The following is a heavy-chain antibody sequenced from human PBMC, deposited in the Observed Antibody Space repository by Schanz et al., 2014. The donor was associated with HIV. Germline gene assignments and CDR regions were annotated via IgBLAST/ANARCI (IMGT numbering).Heavy chain of an antibody. CDR2: MKSKDDPQTT. J-gene: IGHJ4*02. D-gene: IGHD3-16*01. V-gene: IGHV3-15*01. CDR1: GFTFSDTW. Sequence: VQLAESGGGVVQPGGSLRLSCTASGFTFSDTWMMWVRQAPGKGLEWVGSMKSKDDPQTTDYAASVKGRFTITRDDLKNTLYMQMNSLKVEDTGVYYCSRSIVSGGYRYFDSWGQGTLVIVSS. CDR3: SRSIVSGGYRYFDS.